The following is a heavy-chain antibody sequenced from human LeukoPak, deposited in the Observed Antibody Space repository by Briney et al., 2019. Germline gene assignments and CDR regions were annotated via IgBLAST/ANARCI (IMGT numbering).Heavy chain of an antibody. D-gene: IGHD3-22*01. CDR1: GFTFSSYA. CDR2: ISGSGGST. Sequence: PGGSLRLSCAASGFTFSSYAMSWVRRAPGKGLEWVSAISGSGGSTYYADSVKGRFTISRDNSKNTLYLQMNSLRAEDTAVYYCAKDSGRDYDSSGYYSYWGQGTLVTVSS. V-gene: IGHV3-23*01. CDR3: AKDSGRDYDSSGYYSY. J-gene: IGHJ4*02.